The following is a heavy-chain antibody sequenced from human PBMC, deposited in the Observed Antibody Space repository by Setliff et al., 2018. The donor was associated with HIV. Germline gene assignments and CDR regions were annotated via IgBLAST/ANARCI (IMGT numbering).Heavy chain of an antibody. Sequence: TSETLSLTCRISSGSISGYYWSWVRQPPGRGLEWIGYVSYSGSTSYNPSLNSRVTMSVDTSRDQFSLKLSSVTAADTAVYYCARTRGRAPVSYYFDNWGQGRLVTVSS. V-gene: IGHV4-59*01. CDR3: ARTRGRAPVSYYFDN. J-gene: IGHJ4*02. CDR2: VSYSGST. CDR1: SGSISGYY. D-gene: IGHD2-2*01.